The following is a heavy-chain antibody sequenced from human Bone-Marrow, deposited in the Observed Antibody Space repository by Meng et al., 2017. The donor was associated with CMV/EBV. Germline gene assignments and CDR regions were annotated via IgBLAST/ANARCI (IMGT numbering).Heavy chain of an antibody. CDR1: GFTFSSYS. Sequence: GGSLRLSCAASGFTFSSYSMNWVRQAPGKGLEWVSSISSSSSYIYYADSVKGRFTISRDNAKNSLYLQMNSLRAEDTAVYYCARDFTRCGGDCWMDAFDIWGHGTMVT. J-gene: IGHJ3*02. CDR3: ARDFTRCGGDCWMDAFDI. V-gene: IGHV3-21*01. D-gene: IGHD2-21*01. CDR2: ISSSSSYI.